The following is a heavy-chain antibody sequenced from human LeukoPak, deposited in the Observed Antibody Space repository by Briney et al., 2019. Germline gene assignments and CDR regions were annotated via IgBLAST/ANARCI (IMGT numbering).Heavy chain of an antibody. J-gene: IGHJ4*02. CDR2: ISGSGDDT. D-gene: IGHD3-10*01. CDR3: AKVGSYYFGAGRLTVPYYFDT. Sequence: GGSLRLSCVASGFPFMNYAMAWVRQAPGKGLQWVSSISGSGDDTYFADSVRGRFSISRDNSKTTLFLQMSSLRAADPAIYYCAKVGSYYFGAGRLTVPYYFDTWGQGSLVTVSS. CDR1: GFPFMNYA. V-gene: IGHV3-23*01.